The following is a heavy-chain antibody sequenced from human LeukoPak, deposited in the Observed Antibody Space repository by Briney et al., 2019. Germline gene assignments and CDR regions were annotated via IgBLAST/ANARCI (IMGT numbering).Heavy chain of an antibody. CDR2: INEDENER. V-gene: IGHV3-7*01. CDR3: ARDWQTVDGNYYYMDV. Sequence: GGSLRLSCAASGFIFSSYCMMWVRQAPGKGLEWVATINEDENERFYVDSVKGRFTISRDNAKNSLYLQMNSLRAEDTAVYYCARDWQTVDGNYYYMDVWGKGTTVTISS. J-gene: IGHJ6*03. D-gene: IGHD4-17*01. CDR1: GFIFSSYC.